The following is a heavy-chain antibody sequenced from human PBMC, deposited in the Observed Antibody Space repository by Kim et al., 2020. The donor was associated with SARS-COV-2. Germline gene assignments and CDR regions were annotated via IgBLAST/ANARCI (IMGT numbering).Heavy chain of an antibody. CDR2: ISHSDYI. Sequence: GGSLRLSCAASGFSFSNFNMNWVRQAPGKGLEWVSSISHSDYIYYADSVKGRFTISRDNAKNSLYLQMNSLGGEDTAVYYCTRGGQLVLGGVLNWGQGTLVTVSS. J-gene: IGHJ4*02. V-gene: IGHV3-21*01. CDR3: TRGGQLVLGGVLN. CDR1: GFSFSNFN. D-gene: IGHD1-1*01.